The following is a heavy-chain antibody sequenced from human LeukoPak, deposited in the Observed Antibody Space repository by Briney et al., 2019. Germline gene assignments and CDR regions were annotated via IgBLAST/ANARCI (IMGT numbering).Heavy chain of an antibody. V-gene: IGHV1-69*06. CDR2: IIPIFGTA. CDR1: GGTFSSYA. D-gene: IGHD1-26*01. CDR3: ARSSGSYRNARFQH. Sequence: ASVKVSCKASGGTFSSYAISWVRQAPGQGLEWMGGIIPIFGTANYAQKFQGRVTITADKSTSTAYMELSSLRSEDTAVYYCARSSGSYRNARFQHWGQGTLVTVSS. J-gene: IGHJ1*01.